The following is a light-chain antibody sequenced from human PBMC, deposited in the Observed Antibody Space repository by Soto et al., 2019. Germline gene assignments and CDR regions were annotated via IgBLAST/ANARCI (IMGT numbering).Light chain of an antibody. CDR3: QRTYNAPFT. J-gene: IGKJ3*01. CDR1: DSIDRY. CDR2: AAS. V-gene: IGKV1-39*01. Sequence: DIQMTQSPSSLSAFVGDTVTINCRATDSIDRYLNWYQQKPGQAPRVLITAASTLESGVPSRFSGSVSGTYFTLTINNLQPEDFATYSCQRTYNAPFTFGPGTKVSIK.